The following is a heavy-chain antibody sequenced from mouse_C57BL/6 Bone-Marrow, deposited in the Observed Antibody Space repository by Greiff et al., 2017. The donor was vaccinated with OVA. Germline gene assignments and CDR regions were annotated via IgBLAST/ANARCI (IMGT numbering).Heavy chain of an antibody. CDR3: ARGSDYDDPFYAMDY. CDR1: GYTFTSYW. V-gene: IGHV1-55*01. D-gene: IGHD2-4*01. J-gene: IGHJ4*01. CDR2: IYPGSGST. Sequence: QVQLQQPGAELVKPGASVKMSCKASGYTFTSYWITWVKQRPGQGLEWIGDIYPGSGSTNYNEKFKGKATLTVDTSSSTAYMQLSSLTSEDSAVYYCARGSDYDDPFYAMDYWGQGTSVTVSS.